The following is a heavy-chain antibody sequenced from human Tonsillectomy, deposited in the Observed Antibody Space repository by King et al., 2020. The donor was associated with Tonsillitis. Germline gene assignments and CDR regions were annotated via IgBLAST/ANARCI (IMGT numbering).Heavy chain of an antibody. CDR1: GFTFSNYR. CDR3: ARRNTLDY. CDR2: ISTSSSTI. J-gene: IGHJ4*02. D-gene: IGHD1/OR15-1a*01. V-gene: IGHV3-48*01. Sequence: VQLVESGGGLVQPGGSLRLSCAASGFTFSNYRMSWVRQAPGKGLEWVSYISTSSSTIHYADSVKGRFTISRDNAKSSQYLQMNSLRAEDTAVYYCARRNTLDYWGQGTLVTVSS.